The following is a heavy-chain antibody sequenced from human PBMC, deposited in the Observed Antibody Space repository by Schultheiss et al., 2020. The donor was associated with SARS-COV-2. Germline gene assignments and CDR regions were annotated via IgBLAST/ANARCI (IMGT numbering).Heavy chain of an antibody. CDR2: ISYDGSNK. J-gene: IGHJ4*02. CDR1: GFTFSSYA. CDR3: AKGKLSYGGLDS. Sequence: GGSLRLSCAASGFTFSSYAMSWVRPAPGKGLEWVAVISYDGSNKYYADSVKGRFTISRDNSKNTLYLQMNSLRAEDTAVYYCAKGKLSYGGLDSWGQGTLVTVSS. V-gene: IGHV3-30*07. D-gene: IGHD4-23*01.